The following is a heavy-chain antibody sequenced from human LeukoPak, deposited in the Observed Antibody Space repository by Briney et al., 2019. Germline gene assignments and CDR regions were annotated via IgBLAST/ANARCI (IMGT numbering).Heavy chain of an antibody. CDR3: AQREHCRMDV. CDR2: GGSGGSR. Sequence: GGSLRLSCAASGFTFTNYGMGWVRQAPGKGLEWVSYGGSGGSRYYADSVKGRFTISRDNSKDTLSVQVNSLTAEDTAVYRGAQREHCRMDVWGKGTAVTVSS. CDR1: GFTFTNYG. J-gene: IGHJ6*03. D-gene: IGHD1-1*01. V-gene: IGHV3-23*01.